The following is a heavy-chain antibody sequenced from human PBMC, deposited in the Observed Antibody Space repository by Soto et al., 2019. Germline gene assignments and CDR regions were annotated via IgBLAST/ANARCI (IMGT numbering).Heavy chain of an antibody. CDR1: GFTFSSYW. V-gene: IGHV3-21*01. Sequence: GGSLRLSCAASGFTFSSYWMTWVRQAPGKGLEWVSSISSSSSYIYYADSVKGRFTISRDNAKNSLYLQMNSLRAEDTAVYYCARAQLKDIAVVVAATPSFNYWGQGTLVTVSS. D-gene: IGHD2-15*01. J-gene: IGHJ4*02. CDR2: ISSSSSYI. CDR3: ARAQLKDIAVVVAATPSFNY.